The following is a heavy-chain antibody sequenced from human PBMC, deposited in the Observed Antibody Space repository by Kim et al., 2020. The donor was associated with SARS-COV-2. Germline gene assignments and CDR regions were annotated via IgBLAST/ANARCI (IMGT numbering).Heavy chain of an antibody. J-gene: IGHJ4*02. CDR3: ARVYTPRMRYNWNYGVYYFDY. Sequence: ASVKVSCKASGYTFTSYGISWVRQAPGQGLEWMGWISAYNGNTNYAQKLQGRVTMTTDTSTSTAYMELRSLRSDDTAVYYCARVYTPRMRYNWNYGVYYFDYWGQGTLVTVSS. CDR1: GYTFTSYG. D-gene: IGHD1-7*01. V-gene: IGHV1-18*04. CDR2: ISAYNGNT.